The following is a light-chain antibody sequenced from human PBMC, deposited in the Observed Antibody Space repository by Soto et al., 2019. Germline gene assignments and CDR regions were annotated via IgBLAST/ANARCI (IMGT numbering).Light chain of an antibody. CDR2: EVS. J-gene: IGKJ1*01. Sequence: VMTQSPGTLSLSPGQRATLTCRARLPVRDNFLAWYQQTPRQPPRVLIYEVSTRATGAPKRFSGSGSTTDFPLTISRLEPGDSAVYFCHQYHSSPTFGQGTTVEIK. CDR3: HQYHSSPT. V-gene: IGKV3-20*01. CDR1: LPVRDNF.